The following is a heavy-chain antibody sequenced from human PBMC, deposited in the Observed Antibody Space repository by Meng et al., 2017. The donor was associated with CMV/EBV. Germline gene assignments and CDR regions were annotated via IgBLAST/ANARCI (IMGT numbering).Heavy chain of an antibody. CDR2: IYWDDDK. CDR1: GFSLSTSGVG. CDR3: AHHADIAAAGSYYY. D-gene: IGHD6-13*01. J-gene: IGHJ4*02. Sequence: QITLKESRPTLVKPTQTLTLTCTFSGFSLSTSGVGVGWIRQPPGEALEWLALIYWDDDKRYSPSLKSRLTITKDTSKNQVVLTMTNMDPVDTATYYCAHHADIAAAGSYYYWGQGTLVTSPQ. V-gene: IGHV2-5*02.